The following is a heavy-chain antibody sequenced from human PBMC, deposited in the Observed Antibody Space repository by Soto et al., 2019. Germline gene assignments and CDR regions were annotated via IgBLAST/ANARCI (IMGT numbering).Heavy chain of an antibody. V-gene: IGHV3-30*18. CDR3: AKDRSGSYLSPFDY. CDR2: ISYDGSNK. J-gene: IGHJ4*02. D-gene: IGHD1-26*01. Sequence: GGSLRLSCAASGFTFSSYGMHWVRQAPGKGLEWVAVISYDGSNKYYADSVKGRFTISRDNSKNTLYLQMNSLRAEDTAVYYCAKDRSGSYLSPFDYWGQGT. CDR1: GFTFSSYG.